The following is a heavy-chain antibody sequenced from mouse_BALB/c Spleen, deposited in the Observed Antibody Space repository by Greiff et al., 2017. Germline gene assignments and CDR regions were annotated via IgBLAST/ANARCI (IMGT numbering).Heavy chain of an antibody. D-gene: IGHD6-5*01. J-gene: IGHJ3*01. CDR3: ARDYASAY. CDR1: GLSLTGYG. CDR2: IGGDGST. Sequence: VLLVESGPGLVAPSQSLSSTCTVSGLSLTGYGVNGVRQPPGKGLEWLGMIGGDGSTDYNSAHKSRLSISKDNSKSQVFLKKNSMQTDDTARYYCARDYASAYWGQGTLVTVSA. V-gene: IGHV2-6-7*01.